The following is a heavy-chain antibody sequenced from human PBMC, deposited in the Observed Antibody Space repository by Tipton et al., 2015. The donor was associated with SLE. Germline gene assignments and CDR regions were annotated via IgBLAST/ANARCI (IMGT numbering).Heavy chain of an antibody. D-gene: IGHD6-19*01. Sequence: TLSLTCAVYGGSFNGYYWSWIRQPPGKRLEWIGEINHSGTTNYNPSLKSRVTISVDTSKNQFSLKLSSVTAADTAVYYCARGIAVATPGYWGQGTLVTVSS. CDR3: ARGIAVATPGY. CDR1: GGSFNGYY. V-gene: IGHV4-34*01. J-gene: IGHJ4*02. CDR2: INHSGTT.